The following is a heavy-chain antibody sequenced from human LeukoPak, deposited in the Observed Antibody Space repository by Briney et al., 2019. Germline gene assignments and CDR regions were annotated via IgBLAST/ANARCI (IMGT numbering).Heavy chain of an antibody. V-gene: IGHV1-18*01. CDR3: ARDQTTVTTGWFDP. Sequence: ASVKVSCKASGYTFTSYGISWVRQAPGQGLEWMGWVSAYNGNTNYAQKLQGRVTMTTDTSTSTAYMELRSLRSDDTAVYYCARDQTTVTTGWFDPWGQGTLVTVSS. D-gene: IGHD4-17*01. CDR1: GYTFTSYG. CDR2: VSAYNGNT. J-gene: IGHJ5*02.